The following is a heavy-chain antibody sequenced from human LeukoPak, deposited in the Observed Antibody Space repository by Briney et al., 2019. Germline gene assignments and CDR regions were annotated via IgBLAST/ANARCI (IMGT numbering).Heavy chain of an antibody. J-gene: IGHJ6*02. CDR3: ARQAPVAGSEPRPERRYYYYGMDV. Sequence: GESLKISCKGSGYSFTSYWIGWVRQMPGKGLEWMGIIYPGDSDTRYSPSFQGQVTISADKSISTAYLQWSSLKASDTAMYYCARQAPVAGSEPRPERRYYYYGMDVWGQGTTVTVSS. CDR2: IYPGDSDT. D-gene: IGHD6-19*01. V-gene: IGHV5-51*01. CDR1: GYSFTSYW.